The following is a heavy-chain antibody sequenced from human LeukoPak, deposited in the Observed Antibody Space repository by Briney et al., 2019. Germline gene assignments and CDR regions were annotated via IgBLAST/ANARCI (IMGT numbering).Heavy chain of an antibody. CDR1: GFTFSSYS. D-gene: IGHD3-22*01. CDR3: ARAGTRDYYDSSGYYYPRYYYYYYMDV. J-gene: IGHJ6*03. CDR2: IYSGGST. V-gene: IGHV3-53*01. Sequence: GGSLRLSCAASGFTFSSYSMSWVRQAPGKGLEWVSVIYSGGSTYYADSVKGRFTISRDNAKNSLYLQMNSLRAEDTALYYCARAGTRDYYDSSGYYYPRYYYYYYMDVWGKGTTVTVSS.